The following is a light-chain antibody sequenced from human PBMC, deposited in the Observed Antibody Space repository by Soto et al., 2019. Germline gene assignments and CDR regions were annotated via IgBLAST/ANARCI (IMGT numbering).Light chain of an antibody. CDR2: GNN. V-gene: IGLV1-40*01. CDR3: QSYDTSLRAWV. J-gene: IGLJ3*02. Sequence: QAVLTQPPSVSGAPGQRVTISCTGGSSNIGAGYDVHWYRQFPGTAPKLLVYGNNNRPSGISDRFSASKSGSSASLAITGLQAEDEADYYCQSYDTSLRAWVFGGGPSSPS. CDR1: SSNIGAGYD.